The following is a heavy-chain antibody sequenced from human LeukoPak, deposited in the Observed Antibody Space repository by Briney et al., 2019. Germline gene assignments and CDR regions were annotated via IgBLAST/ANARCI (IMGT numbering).Heavy chain of an antibody. Sequence: SQTLSLTCAVSGCSISSGGYSWSWLRQPPGKGLEWIGYIYHSGSTYYNPSLKSRVTISVDRSKNQFSLKLSSVTAADTAVYYCARDSGVIGHKDTFDIWGQGTMVTVSS. CDR2: IYHSGST. CDR1: GCSISSGGYS. V-gene: IGHV4-30-2*01. D-gene: IGHD2-21*01. J-gene: IGHJ3*02. CDR3: ARDSGVIGHKDTFDI.